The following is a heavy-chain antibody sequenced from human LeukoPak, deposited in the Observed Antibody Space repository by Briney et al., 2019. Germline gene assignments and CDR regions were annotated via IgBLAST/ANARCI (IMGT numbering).Heavy chain of an antibody. CDR3: TRHYSSSYLFDY. V-gene: IGHV3-73*01. CDR2: IRSKANSYAT. J-gene: IGHJ4*02. Sequence: GGSLRLSCAASGFTFSSYSMNWVRQASGKGLEWVGRIRSKANSYATAYAASVKGRFTISRDDSKNTAYLQMNSLKTEDTAVYYCTRHYSSSYLFDYWGQGTLVTVSS. CDR1: GFTFSSYS. D-gene: IGHD6-13*01.